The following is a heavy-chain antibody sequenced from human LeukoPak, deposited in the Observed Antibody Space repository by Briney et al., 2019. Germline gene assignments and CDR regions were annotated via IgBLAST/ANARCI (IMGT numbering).Heavy chain of an antibody. CDR1: GFTFSSYG. Sequence: PGRSLSLSCAASGFTFSSYGMHWVRQAPGKGLEWVAVISYDGSNKYYADSVKGRFTISRDNSKNTLYLQMNSLRAEDTAVYYCAKGLELHLRHWFDPWGQGTLVTVSS. CDR2: ISYDGSNK. V-gene: IGHV3-30*18. D-gene: IGHD1-7*01. CDR3: AKGLELHLRHWFDP. J-gene: IGHJ5*02.